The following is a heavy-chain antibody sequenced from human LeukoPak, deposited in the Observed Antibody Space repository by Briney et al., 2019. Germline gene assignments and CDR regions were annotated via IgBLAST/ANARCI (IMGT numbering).Heavy chain of an antibody. CDR1: GLTFSRYS. D-gene: IGHD1-26*01. CDR3: AKGRTLVGGSTRSYDY. Sequence: GGSLRLSCAAPGLTFSRYSMNWVRQAPGKGLEWVSSISSGSSYIYYADSVKGRFTISRDNSKNALYLQMNSLRVEDTAVYYCAKGRTLVGGSTRSYDYWGQGTLVTVSS. V-gene: IGHV3-21*04. CDR2: ISSGSSYI. J-gene: IGHJ4*02.